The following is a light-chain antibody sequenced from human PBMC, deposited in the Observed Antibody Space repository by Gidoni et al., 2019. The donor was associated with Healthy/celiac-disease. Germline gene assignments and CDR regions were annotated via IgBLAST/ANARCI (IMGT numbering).Light chain of an antibody. CDR2: WAS. CDR3: QQYYSTPWT. V-gene: IGKV4-1*01. Sequence: DLVMTQSPDYLAVSLGERATINCSSSQSVLDNSNNKNYLAWYQQKPGQPPELLIYWASTRESGVPDRFSGSGSGTDFTLTISSLQAEDVAVYYCQQYYSTPWTFGQXTKVEIK. J-gene: IGKJ1*01. CDR1: QSVLDNSNNKNY.